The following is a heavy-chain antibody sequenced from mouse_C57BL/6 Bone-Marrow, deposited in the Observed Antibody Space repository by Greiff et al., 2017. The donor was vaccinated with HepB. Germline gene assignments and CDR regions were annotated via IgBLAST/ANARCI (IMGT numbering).Heavy chain of an antibody. CDR3: TTEGYYYGGYFDV. Sequence: VQLQQSGAELVRPGASVKLSCTASGFNIKDDYMHWVKQRPEQGLEWIGWIDPENGDTEYASKFQGKATITADTSSNTAYLQLSSLTSEDTAVHYCTTEGYYYGGYFDVWGTGTTVTVSS. CDR2: IDPENGDT. J-gene: IGHJ1*03. V-gene: IGHV14-4*01. CDR1: GFNIKDDY. D-gene: IGHD1-1*01.